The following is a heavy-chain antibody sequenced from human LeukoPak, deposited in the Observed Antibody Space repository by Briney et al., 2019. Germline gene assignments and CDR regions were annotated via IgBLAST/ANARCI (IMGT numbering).Heavy chain of an antibody. CDR3: ARHALIPRYYYDSSGYYYFDY. D-gene: IGHD3-22*01. Sequence: SETLSLTCAVYGGSFSGYYWSWIRQPPGKGLEWIGEINHSGSTNYNPSLKSRVTISVDTSKNQFSLKLSSVTAADTAVYYCARHALIPRYYYDSSGYYYFDYWGQGTLVTVSS. CDR1: GGSFSGYY. V-gene: IGHV4-34*01. CDR2: INHSGST. J-gene: IGHJ4*02.